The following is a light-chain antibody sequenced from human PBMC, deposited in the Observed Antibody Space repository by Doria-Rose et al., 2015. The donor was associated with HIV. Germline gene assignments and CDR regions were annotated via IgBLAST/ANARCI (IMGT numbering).Light chain of an antibody. J-gene: IGLJ3*02. CDR1: NSSIAAGYD. CDR2: ANS. Sequence: ELMQPPSVSGAPGQRITISCTGSNSSIAAGYDVHWYQHLPGTAPKLLIYANSNRPSGVPDRFSGSKSGTSASLAIAGLQTEDEADYYCQSYDRSLSGWVFGGGTKLTVL. CDR3: QSYDRSLSGWV. V-gene: IGLV1-40*01.